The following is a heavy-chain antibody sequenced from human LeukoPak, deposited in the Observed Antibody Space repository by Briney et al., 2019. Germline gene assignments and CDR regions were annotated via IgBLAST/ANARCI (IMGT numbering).Heavy chain of an antibody. CDR1: GGSISSYY. CDR2: IYTSVST. CDR3: ARLSYYYDSSGSGGWFDP. V-gene: IGHV4-4*07. J-gene: IGHJ5*02. Sequence: PSEPLSLTCTVPGGSISSYYWSWIRQPAGKGLEWIGRIYTSVSTNYNPSLKSRVTMSVDTSKNHFSLKLSSVTAADTAVYYCARLSYYYDSSGSGGWFDPWGQGTLVTVSS. D-gene: IGHD3-22*01.